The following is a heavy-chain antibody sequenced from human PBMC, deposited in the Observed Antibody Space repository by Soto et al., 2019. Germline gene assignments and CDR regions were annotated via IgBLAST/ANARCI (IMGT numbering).Heavy chain of an antibody. CDR1: GFTFSSYA. CDR2: ISGSGGST. J-gene: IGHJ4*02. V-gene: IGHV3-23*01. CDR3: AKDPEGFTAAAGTGLFDY. D-gene: IGHD6-13*01. Sequence: GGSLRLSCAASGFTFSSYAMSWVRQAPGKGLEWVSAISGSGGSTYYADSVKGRFTISRDNSKNTLYLQMNSLRAEDTAVYSCAKDPEGFTAAAGTGLFDYWGQGTLVTVSS.